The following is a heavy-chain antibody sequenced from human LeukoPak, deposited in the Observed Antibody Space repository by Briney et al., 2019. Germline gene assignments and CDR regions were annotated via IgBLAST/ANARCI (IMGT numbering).Heavy chain of an antibody. CDR3: ARGNDYGDYFDY. CDR2: INPNSGGT. Sequence: ASVKVSFKSSGYTFTRYYMHWVRQDPGQGLAWMGWINPNSGGTNYAQKFQGRVTMTRDTYTSTAYMELSRLRSDDTVVYYCARGNDYGDYFDYWGQGTLVTVSS. D-gene: IGHD4-17*01. CDR1: GYTFTRYY. J-gene: IGHJ4*02. V-gene: IGHV1-2*02.